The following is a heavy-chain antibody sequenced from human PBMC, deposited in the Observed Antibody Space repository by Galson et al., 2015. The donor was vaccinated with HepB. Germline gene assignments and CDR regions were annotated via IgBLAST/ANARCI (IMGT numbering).Heavy chain of an antibody. D-gene: IGHD3-10*01. CDR1: GFTFSSYA. CDR2: ISGSGGST. Sequence: SLRLSCAASGFTFSSYAMSWVRQAPGKGLEWVSAISGSGGSTYYADSVKGRFTISRDNSKNTLYLQMNSLRAEDTAVYYCAKLDTWYYGSGPGVADWGQGTLVTVSS. J-gene: IGHJ4*02. V-gene: IGHV3-23*01. CDR3: AKLDTWYYGSGPGVAD.